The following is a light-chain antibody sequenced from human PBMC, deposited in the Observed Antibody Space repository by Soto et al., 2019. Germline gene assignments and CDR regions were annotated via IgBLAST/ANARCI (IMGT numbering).Light chain of an antibody. Sequence: EIVMTQSPATLSVSPGERATLSCRASQTVASNLAWYPQKPGQAPRLLIHVASSRATGVPARFSGSGPGTEFTLTISILQSEDFAVYYCQQYHNWPPQYTFGQGTKLQIK. CDR1: QTVASN. V-gene: IGKV3-15*01. J-gene: IGKJ2*01. CDR2: VAS. CDR3: QQYHNWPPQYT.